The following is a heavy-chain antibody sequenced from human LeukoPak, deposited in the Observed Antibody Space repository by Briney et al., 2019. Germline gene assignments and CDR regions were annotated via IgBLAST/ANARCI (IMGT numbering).Heavy chain of an antibody. CDR3: AKDLDYGDYEGYFDY. CDR1: GFTFSSYA. V-gene: IGHV3-23*01. CDR2: ISGSGGST. Sequence: ASVKVSCKASGFTFSSYAMSWVRQAPGKGLEWVSAISGSGGSTYYADSVKGRFTISRDNSKNTLYLQMNSLRAEDTAVYYCAKDLDYGDYEGYFDYWGQGTLVTVSS. J-gene: IGHJ4*02. D-gene: IGHD4-17*01.